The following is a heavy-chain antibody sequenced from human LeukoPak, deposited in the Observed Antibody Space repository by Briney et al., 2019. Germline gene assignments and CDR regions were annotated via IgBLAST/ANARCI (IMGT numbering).Heavy chain of an antibody. V-gene: IGHV4-59*01. CDR2: IYYSGST. CDR1: GGSISSYY. CDR3: ARVERITMVRGVILWFDP. J-gene: IGHJ5*02. D-gene: IGHD3-10*01. Sequence: SETLSLTCTVSGGSISSYYWSWIRQPPGKGLQWIGYIYYSGSTNYNPSLKSRVTISVDTSKNQFSLKLSSVTAADTAVYYCARVERITMVRGVILWFDPWGQGTLLTVSS.